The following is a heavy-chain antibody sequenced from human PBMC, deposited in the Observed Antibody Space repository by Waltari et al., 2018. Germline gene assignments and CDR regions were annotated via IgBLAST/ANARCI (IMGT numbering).Heavy chain of an antibody. CDR1: GGSFSGYY. Sequence: QVQLQQWGAGLLKPSETLSLTCAVYGGSFSGYYCSWIRPTPGQGLEGMGEINHSGSTNYTPSLKSRVTISVDPSKNQFSLKLSSVTAADTAVYYCARGGTGYYYYYGMDVWGQGTTVTVSS. CDR3: ARGGTGYYYYYGMDV. CDR2: INHSGST. J-gene: IGHJ6*02. D-gene: IGHD6-13*01. V-gene: IGHV4-34*01.